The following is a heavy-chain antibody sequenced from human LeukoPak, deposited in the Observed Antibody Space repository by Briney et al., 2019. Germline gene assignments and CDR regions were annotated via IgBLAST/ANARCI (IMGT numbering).Heavy chain of an antibody. CDR1: GFTFSSYA. D-gene: IGHD3-9*01. CDR2: ISGSGGST. V-gene: IGHV3-23*01. Sequence: GGSLRPSCAASGFTFSSYAMSWVRQAPGKGLEWVSAISGSGGSTYYADSVKGRFTISRDNSKNTLYLQMNSLRAEDTAVYYCAKGSWGYDILTGYYGLGDWGQGTLVTVSS. CDR3: AKGSWGYDILTGYYGLGD. J-gene: IGHJ4*02.